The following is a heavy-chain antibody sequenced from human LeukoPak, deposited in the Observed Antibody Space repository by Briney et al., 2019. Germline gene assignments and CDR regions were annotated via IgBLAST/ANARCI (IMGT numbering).Heavy chain of an antibody. CDR3: ARGVYSHVPSFCDLCRYGMAF. CDR1: GFTFSSYA. V-gene: IGHV3-30-3*01. D-gene: IGHD2-8*01. J-gene: IGHJ6*02. CDR2: ISYDGSNK. Sequence: QPGGSLRLSCAASGFTFSSYAMHWVRQAPDKGLEWVAVISYDGSNKYYADSVKGRFTISRDNSKNTLYLQMNSLRAEDTAVYYCARGVYSHVPSFCDLCRYGMAFWAQGTTVT.